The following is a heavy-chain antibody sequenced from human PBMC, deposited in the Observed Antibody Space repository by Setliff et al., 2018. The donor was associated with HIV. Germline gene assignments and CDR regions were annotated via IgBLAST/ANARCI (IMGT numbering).Heavy chain of an antibody. D-gene: IGHD1-26*01. CDR3: ARVRTYSDFYYPAPIPSYYFDF. Sequence: GASVKVSCKASGGTFSSYVISWVRQAPGQGLEWMGGIIPIFGTANYAQKFQGRVTMTTDTSTSAAYLELRSLRSDDTAIYYCARVRTYSDFYYPAPIPSYYFDFWGQGTLVTVSS. J-gene: IGHJ4*02. V-gene: IGHV1-69*05. CDR2: IIPIFGTA. CDR1: GGTFSSYV.